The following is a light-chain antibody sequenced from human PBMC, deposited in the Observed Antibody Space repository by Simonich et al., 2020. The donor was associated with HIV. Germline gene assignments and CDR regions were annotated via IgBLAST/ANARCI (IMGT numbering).Light chain of an antibody. CDR3: QQSSSTPYT. J-gene: IGKJ2*01. CDR1: QSVLYSSNNKNY. CDR2: WAS. Sequence: DIVMTQSPDSLAVSLGERATINCKSSQSVLYSSNNKNYLAWYQQKPGQPPKLLIYWASTRESGVPDRFSGGGSGKDFTLTISSLQAEDVAVYYCQQSSSTPYTFGPGTKLEIK. V-gene: IGKV4-1*01.